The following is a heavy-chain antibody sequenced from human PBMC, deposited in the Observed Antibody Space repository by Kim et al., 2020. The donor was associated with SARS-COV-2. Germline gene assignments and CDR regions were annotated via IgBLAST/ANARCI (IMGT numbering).Heavy chain of an antibody. CDR1: GYTFTSYA. CDR3: ARDRRIGYYYDSSGYYSGEKSAVPGY. V-gene: IGHV1-3*01. D-gene: IGHD3-22*01. CDR2: INAGNGNT. Sequence: ASVKVSCKASGYTFTSYAMHWVRQAPGQRLEWMGWINAGNGNTKYSQKFQGRVTITRDTSASTAYMELSSLRSEDTAVYYCARDRRIGYYYDSSGYYSGEKSAVPGYWGQGTLVTVSS. J-gene: IGHJ4*02.